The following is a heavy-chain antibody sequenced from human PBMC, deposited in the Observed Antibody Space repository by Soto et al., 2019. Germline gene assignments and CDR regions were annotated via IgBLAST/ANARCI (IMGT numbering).Heavy chain of an antibody. D-gene: IGHD3-10*01. J-gene: IGHJ5*02. V-gene: IGHV1-58*01. Sequence: QMQLVQSGPEVKKPGTSVKVSCKASGFTFTSSSVQWVRQARGQGLEWIGWIVVGTGDTKYAQKFQERATFDRDISTTTAYMEVSSLTSDDTAVYYCAADRGYLWGQGTLVTVSS. CDR1: GFTFTSSS. CDR3: AADRGYL. CDR2: IVVGTGDT.